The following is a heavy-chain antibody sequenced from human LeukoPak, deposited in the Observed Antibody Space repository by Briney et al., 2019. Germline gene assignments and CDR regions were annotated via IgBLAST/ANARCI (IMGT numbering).Heavy chain of an antibody. Sequence: SQTLSLTCTVSGGSISSGDYYWSWIRQPPGKGLEWIGYIYYSGSTYYNPSLKSRVTISVDTSKNQFSLKLSSVTAADTAVYYCARDNYGDYGSGDYYGMDVWGQGTTVTVSS. CDR3: ARDNYGDYGSGDYYGMDV. CDR2: IYYSGST. V-gene: IGHV4-30-4*01. J-gene: IGHJ6*02. D-gene: IGHD4-17*01. CDR1: GGSISSGDYY.